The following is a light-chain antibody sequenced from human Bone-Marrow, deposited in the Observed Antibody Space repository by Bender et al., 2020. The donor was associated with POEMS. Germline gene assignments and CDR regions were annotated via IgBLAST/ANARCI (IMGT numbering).Light chain of an antibody. Sequence: SYVLTQPPSVSVAPGQTAIFSCGGHNIGSESVHWFQQKEGLAPVMVVYDGSDRPSGLPERFSVSKSLNTATLTISTVEAGDEAAYYCQVWDSSSDHVVFGGGTKLTVL. J-gene: IGLJ2*01. CDR2: DGS. CDR1: NIGSES. CDR3: QVWDSSSDHVV. V-gene: IGLV3-21*02.